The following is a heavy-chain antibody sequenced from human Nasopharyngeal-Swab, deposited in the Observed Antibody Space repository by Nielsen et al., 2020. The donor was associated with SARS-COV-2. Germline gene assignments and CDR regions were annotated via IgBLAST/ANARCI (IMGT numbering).Heavy chain of an antibody. J-gene: IGHJ4*02. CDR1: GFTFSSYA. Sequence: GESLKISCAASGFTFSSYAMHWVRQAPGKGLEWVAVISYDGSNKYYADSVKGRFTISRDNSKNTLYLQMNSLRAEDTAVYYCAKDRWPYGSGSYSFDYWGQGTLVTVSS. V-gene: IGHV3-30-3*01. CDR3: AKDRWPYGSGSYSFDY. D-gene: IGHD3-10*01. CDR2: ISYDGSNK.